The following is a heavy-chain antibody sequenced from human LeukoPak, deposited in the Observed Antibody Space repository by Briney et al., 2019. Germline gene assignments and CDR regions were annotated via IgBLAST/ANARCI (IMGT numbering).Heavy chain of an antibody. D-gene: IGHD4-17*01. CDR3: ARDLEKGATVTTDY. CDR1: GFTFSTYW. J-gene: IGHJ4*02. Sequence: GGSLRLSCAASGFTFSTYWRHWVRQAPGKGVVWVSRIVSDGSGTTYADSVRGRFTISRDNAKNSLYLQMNSLRAEDTAVYYCARDLEKGATVTTDYWGQGTLVTVSS. CDR2: IVSDGSGT. V-gene: IGHV3-74*01.